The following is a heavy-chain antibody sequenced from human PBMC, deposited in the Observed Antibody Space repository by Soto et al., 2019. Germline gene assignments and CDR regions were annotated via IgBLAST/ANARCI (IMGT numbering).Heavy chain of an antibody. D-gene: IGHD6-19*01. CDR2: IRGNGAST. Sequence: GGSLRLSCAASGFTFSSYWMHWVRQAPGKGLVWVSAIRGNGASTYYADSVKGRFTISTDSSKSTLYLQMDSLRAEDTAVYYCAKQSLAHSSGWYMDYWGQGTLVTVSS. CDR1: GFTFSSYW. CDR3: AKQSLAHSSGWYMDY. V-gene: IGHV3-23*01. J-gene: IGHJ4*02.